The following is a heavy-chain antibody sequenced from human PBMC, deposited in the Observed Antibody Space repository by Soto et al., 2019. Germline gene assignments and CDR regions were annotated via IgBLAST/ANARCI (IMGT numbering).Heavy chain of an antibody. D-gene: IGHD6-13*01. J-gene: IGHJ6*02. V-gene: IGHV5-51*01. Sequence: GESLKISCKGSGYSFTSYWIGWVRQMPGKGLEWMGIIYPGDSDTRYSPSFQGQVTISADKAISTAYLQWSSLKASDTAMYYCARLPQGPPAAGTNNYYYGMDVWGQGTTVTVSS. CDR1: GYSFTSYW. CDR3: ARLPQGPPAAGTNNYYYGMDV. CDR2: IYPGDSDT.